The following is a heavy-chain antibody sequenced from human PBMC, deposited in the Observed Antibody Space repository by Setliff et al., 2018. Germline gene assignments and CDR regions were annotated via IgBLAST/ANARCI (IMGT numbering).Heavy chain of an antibody. CDR1: RFTFSNYA. D-gene: IGHD2-2*01. CDR3: AKDWNPSTYWYTDYFDS. CDR2: ISASGRTT. J-gene: IGHJ4*02. Sequence: GGSLRLSCAASRFTFSNYAMSWVRQAPGKGLEWVSAISASGRTTYSADAVKGRFTISRDNSKNTLYLQMNSLRAEDTAIYYCAKDWNPSTYWYTDYFDSWGQGTLVTVSS. V-gene: IGHV3-23*01.